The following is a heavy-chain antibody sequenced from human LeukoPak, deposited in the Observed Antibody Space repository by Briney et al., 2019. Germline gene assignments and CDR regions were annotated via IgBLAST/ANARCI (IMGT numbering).Heavy chain of an antibody. CDR2: IYSSGSS. CDR1: GGSISRDY. Sequence: SETLSLTCTVSGGSISRDYWSWIRQPPGKGLEWIGRIYSSGSSNYNPSLKSRITMSVDTSKNQFSLNLSSVTAADTAVYYCAREIEVAGRGLDYWGQGSLVTVSS. J-gene: IGHJ4*02. V-gene: IGHV4-4*07. CDR3: AREIEVAGRGLDY. D-gene: IGHD6-19*01.